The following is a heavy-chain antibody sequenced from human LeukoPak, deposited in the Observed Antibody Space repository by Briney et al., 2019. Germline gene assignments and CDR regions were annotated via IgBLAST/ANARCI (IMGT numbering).Heavy chain of an antibody. V-gene: IGHV3-7*01. CDR2: INQDGGQK. CDR3: ATNTRAYAVLLAY. CDR1: GFTFSSSW. Sequence: GGSLRLSCAASGFTFSSSWMIWARQAPGKGLEWVANINQDGGQKYYLDSVKGRFTISRDNADNTLYLQMDGLRAEDTAVYYCATNTRAYAVLLAYWGQGTLVTVSS. J-gene: IGHJ4*02. D-gene: IGHD4-17*01.